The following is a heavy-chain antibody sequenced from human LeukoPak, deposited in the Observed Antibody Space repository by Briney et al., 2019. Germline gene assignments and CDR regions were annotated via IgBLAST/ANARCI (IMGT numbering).Heavy chain of an antibody. CDR3: GRGRAGGPYFDY. J-gene: IGHJ4*02. CDR1: GGSISSYY. Sequence: SETLSLTCTVSGGSISSYYWSWLRQPPGKGLEWIGYIYYSGSTNYNPSLKSRVTTSVGTSKNQFSLKLSSVPAAASAAFSCGRGRAGGPYFDYWGQGTLVTVS. CDR2: IYYSGST. D-gene: IGHD1-26*01. V-gene: IGHV4-59*01.